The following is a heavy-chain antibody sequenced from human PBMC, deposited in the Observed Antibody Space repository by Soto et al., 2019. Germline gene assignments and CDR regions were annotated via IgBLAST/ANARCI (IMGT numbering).Heavy chain of an antibody. CDR3: VRVSPSGWPFFDY. Sequence: SETLSLTCAVASGSISSSNWWSGVRQPPGKGVGWIGEIYPSGSTNYNPSLKSRVTISVDKSKNQFSLKLSSVTAADTAVYYCVRVSPSGWPFFDYWGQGTLVTVSS. V-gene: IGHV4-4*02. CDR1: SGSISSSNW. J-gene: IGHJ4*02. CDR2: IYPSGST. D-gene: IGHD6-19*01.